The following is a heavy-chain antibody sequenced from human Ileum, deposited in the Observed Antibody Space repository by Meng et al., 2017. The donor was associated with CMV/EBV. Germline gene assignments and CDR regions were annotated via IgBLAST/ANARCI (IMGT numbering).Heavy chain of an antibody. J-gene: IGHJ6*02. CDR3: VRGDDWGDYYGIDV. Sequence: GESLKISCAASGFTFSQYWMHWVRQAPGKGLVWVARANGEGNRLRYADSVKGRFTVSRDNGKNTLFLQMNSVSVEDTALYYCVRGDDWGDYYGIDVWGQGTTVTVSS. CDR2: ANGEGNRL. D-gene: IGHD7-27*01. CDR1: GFTFSQYW. V-gene: IGHV3-74*01.